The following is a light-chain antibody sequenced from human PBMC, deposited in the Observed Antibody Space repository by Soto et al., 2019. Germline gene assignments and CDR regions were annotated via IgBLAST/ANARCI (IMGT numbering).Light chain of an antibody. Sequence: DIVLTQSPGTLSLSPGERATLSCRASQSVSSSYLAWYQQKPGQAPRLLIYGASTRATGIPARFSGSGSGTELTLTIGSLQSEDSAVYYCQQYNNWPPVTFGQGTKVDI. CDR3: QQYNNWPPVT. V-gene: IGKV3-15*01. CDR2: GAS. CDR1: QSVSSSY. J-gene: IGKJ1*01.